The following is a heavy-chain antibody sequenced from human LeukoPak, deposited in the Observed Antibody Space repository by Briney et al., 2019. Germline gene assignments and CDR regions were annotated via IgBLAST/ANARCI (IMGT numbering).Heavy chain of an antibody. CDR3: ARDFLRYCSGGSCYSGRWFDP. D-gene: IGHD2-15*01. J-gene: IGHJ5*02. V-gene: IGHV4-38-2*02. CDR2: VYHSGST. Sequence: SETLSLTCTVSGYSISSGYYWGWVRQPPGKGLEWIGTVYHSGSTYYNPSLRSRVTISVETSKNQFSLKLSSVTAADTAVYYCARDFLRYCSGGSCYSGRWFDPWGQGTLVTVSS. CDR1: GYSISSGYY.